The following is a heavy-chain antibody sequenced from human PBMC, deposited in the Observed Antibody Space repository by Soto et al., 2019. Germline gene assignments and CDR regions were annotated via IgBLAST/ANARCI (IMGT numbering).Heavy chain of an antibody. CDR1: GFTFSSYS. CDR2: ISSSSSTI. V-gene: IGHV3-48*02. Sequence: EVQLVESGGGLVQPGGSLRLSCAASGFTFSSYSMNWVRQAPGKGLEWVSYISSSSSTIYYADSVKGRFTISRDNAKNSLYLQMHSLRDEDTAVYYCASRCGPPGCFDIWGQGTMVTVSS. J-gene: IGHJ3*02. CDR3: ASRCGPPGCFDI.